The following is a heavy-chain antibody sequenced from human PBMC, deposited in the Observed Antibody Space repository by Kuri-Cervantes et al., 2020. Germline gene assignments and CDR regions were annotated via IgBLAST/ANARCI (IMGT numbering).Heavy chain of an antibody. D-gene: IGHD6-13*01. Sequence: ASVKVSCKASGYTFTSYDINWVRQATGQGLEWMGWMNPNSGNTGYAQKFQGRVTMTRNTSISTAYMELSSVTAADTAVYYCARGRIAAAGTRWFDPWGQGTLVTVSS. V-gene: IGHV1-8*01. CDR1: GYTFTSYD. CDR3: ARGRIAAAGTRWFDP. J-gene: IGHJ5*02. CDR2: MNPNSGNT.